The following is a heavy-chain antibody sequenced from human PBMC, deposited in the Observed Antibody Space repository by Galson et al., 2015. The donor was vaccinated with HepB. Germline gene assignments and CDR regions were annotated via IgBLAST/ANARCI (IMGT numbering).Heavy chain of an antibody. V-gene: IGHV1-24*01. CDR3: ATSIAAAGTGGVYYYYGMDV. CDR2: FDPEDGET. J-gene: IGHJ6*02. CDR1: GYTLTELS. Sequence: SCKVSGYTLTELSMHWVRQAPGKGLEWMGGFDPEDGETIYAQKFQGRVTMTEDTSTDTAYMELSSLRSEDTAVYYCATSIAAAGTGGVYYYYGMDVWGQGTTVTVSS. D-gene: IGHD6-13*01.